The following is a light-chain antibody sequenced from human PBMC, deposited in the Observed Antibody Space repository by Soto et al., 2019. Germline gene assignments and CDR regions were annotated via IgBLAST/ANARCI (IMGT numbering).Light chain of an antibody. CDR1: SSDVGGYNY. CDR3: CSYAGSYTLYV. Sequence: QSALTQPRSVSGSPGQSVTISCTGTSSDVGGYNYVSWYQQHPGKAPKLMIYDVNKRPSGVPDRFSGSKSGNTASLTISGLQAEDEADYYYCSYAGSYTLYVFGTGTKLTVL. V-gene: IGLV2-11*01. J-gene: IGLJ1*01. CDR2: DVN.